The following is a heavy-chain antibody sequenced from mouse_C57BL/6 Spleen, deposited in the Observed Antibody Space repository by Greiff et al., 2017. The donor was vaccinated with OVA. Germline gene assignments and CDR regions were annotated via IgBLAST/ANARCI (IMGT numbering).Heavy chain of an antibody. V-gene: IGHV1-82*01. CDR2: IYPGDGDT. Sequence: VKLQESGPELVKPGASVKISCKASGYAFSSSWMNWVKQRPGKGLEWIGRIYPGDGDTNYNGKFKGKATLTADKSSSTAYMQLSSLTSEDSAVYFCARRSWDDYWGQGTTLTVSS. D-gene: IGHD4-1*01. CDR1: GYAFSSSW. CDR3: ARRSWDDY. J-gene: IGHJ2*01.